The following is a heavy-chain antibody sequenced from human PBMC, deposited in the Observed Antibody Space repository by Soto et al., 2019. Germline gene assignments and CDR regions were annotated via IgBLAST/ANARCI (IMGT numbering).Heavy chain of an antibody. CDR3: ARSDGYNFNWLDS. J-gene: IGHJ5*01. CDR2: MKPNSGNT. Sequence: QVQLVQSGAEVKTPGASVKVSCKASGYTFATYDINWVRQAPGQGLEWMGWMKPNSGNTGYAQKFHGRLTMTSDTALSVAHMELSSLRNEDTAVYYCARSDGYNFNWLDSWGQGTLVTVSA. CDR1: GYTFATYD. D-gene: IGHD2-21*01. V-gene: IGHV1-8*01.